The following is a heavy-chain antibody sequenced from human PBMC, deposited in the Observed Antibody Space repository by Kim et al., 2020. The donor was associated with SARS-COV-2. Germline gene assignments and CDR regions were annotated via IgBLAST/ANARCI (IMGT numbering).Heavy chain of an antibody. CDR3: ARGTWGGGGWGYGSGQYNRFDP. Sequence: ASVKVSCKASGYTFTSSHIQWVRQAPGQGLEWVGIINPSGGSTTYAQKLQGRVTMTRDRSTGTVYMELSSLRSEDTALYYCARGTWGGGGWGYGSGQYNRFDPWGQRTLVTVSS. D-gene: IGHD3-10*01. V-gene: IGHV1-46*03. J-gene: IGHJ5*02. CDR2: INPSGGST. CDR1: GYTFTSSH.